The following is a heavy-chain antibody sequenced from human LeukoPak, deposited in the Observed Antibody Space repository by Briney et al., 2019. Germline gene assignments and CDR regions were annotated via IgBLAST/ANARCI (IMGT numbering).Heavy chain of an antibody. D-gene: IGHD4-17*01. J-gene: IGHJ4*02. CDR3: ARRRPYGDYDDY. Sequence: GRSLRLSCAASGFTFSSYAMHWVRQAPGKGLEWVAVISHDGSNKYYADSVKGRFTISRDNSKNTLYLQMGSLRAEDMAVYYCARRRPYGDYDDYWGQGTLVTVSS. V-gene: IGHV3-30*14. CDR1: GFTFSSYA. CDR2: ISHDGSNK.